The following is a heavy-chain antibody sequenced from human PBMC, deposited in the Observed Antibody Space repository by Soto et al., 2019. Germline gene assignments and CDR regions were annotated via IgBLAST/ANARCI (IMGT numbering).Heavy chain of an antibody. V-gene: IGHV3-33*01. J-gene: IGHJ4*02. CDR3: ARDHGTTATKGIGGDFDY. D-gene: IGHD4-17*01. Sequence: GGSLRLSCAASGFSFSSYAMHWVRQAPGKGLEWVAIIWYDGSNLYYADSVKGRFTISRDNSKSTLYLQMNSLRAEDTAVYYCARDHGTTATKGIGGDFDYWGQGTLVTVSS. CDR1: GFSFSSYA. CDR2: IWYDGSNL.